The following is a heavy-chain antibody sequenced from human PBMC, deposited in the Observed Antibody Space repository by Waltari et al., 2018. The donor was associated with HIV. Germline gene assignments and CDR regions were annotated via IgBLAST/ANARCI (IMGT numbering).Heavy chain of an antibody. J-gene: IGHJ5*02. D-gene: IGHD6-19*01. Sequence: EVQLVESGGGLVQPGGSLRLSCAAAGFTFSSYWMSWVRQAPGKGLEWVANIKQDGSEKYYVDSVKGRFTISRDNAKNSLYLQMNSLRAEDTAVYYCAKRRWAGWFDPWGQGTLVTVSS. CDR2: IKQDGSEK. V-gene: IGHV3-7*01. CDR3: AKRRWAGWFDP. CDR1: GFTFSSYW.